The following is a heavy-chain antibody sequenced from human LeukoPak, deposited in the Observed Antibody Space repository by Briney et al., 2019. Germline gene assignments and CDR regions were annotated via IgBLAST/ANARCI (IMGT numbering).Heavy chain of an antibody. V-gene: IGHV4-34*01. CDR1: GGSFSDYY. J-gene: IGHJ6*04. CDR3: ARGLRLPSRSTPAVPHV. Sequence: SETLSLTCAVYGGSFSDYYWNWIRQSPGKGLEWIGEINHSGTTNYNPSLKRRVTISVDTSKNQFSLRLSSVTAADTAIYHCARGLRLPSRSTPAVPHVWSKGTTVTVSA. D-gene: IGHD6-19*01. CDR2: INHSGTT.